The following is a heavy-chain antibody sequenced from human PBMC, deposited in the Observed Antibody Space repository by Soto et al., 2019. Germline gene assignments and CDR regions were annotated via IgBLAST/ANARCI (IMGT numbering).Heavy chain of an antibody. CDR3: ARDLTPSYCSSTSCYVDYFDY. D-gene: IGHD2-2*01. J-gene: IGHJ4*02. CDR2: ISAYNGNT. V-gene: IGHV1-18*01. Sequence: QVQLVQSGAEVKKPGASVKVSCKASGYTFTSYGISWVRQAPGQGLEWMGWISAYNGNTNYAQKLQGRVTMTTDTSTSTAYMELRSRRSDDTAVYYCARDLTPSYCSSTSCYVDYFDYWGQGTLVTVSS. CDR1: GYTFTSYG.